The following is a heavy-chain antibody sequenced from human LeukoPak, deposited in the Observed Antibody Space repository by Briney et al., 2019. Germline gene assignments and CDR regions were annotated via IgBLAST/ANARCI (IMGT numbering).Heavy chain of an antibody. CDR2: IYYSGRT. CDR3: TRGSIAYYYMDV. V-gene: IGHV4-59*01. Sequence: SETLSLTCTVSGGSISSYYWSWIRQPPGKGLEWIGNIYYSGRTNYNPSLKSRVTISVDTSKNQFSLKLSSVTAADTAVYYCTRGSIAYYYMDVWGKGTTVTISS. CDR1: GGSISSYY. J-gene: IGHJ6*03. D-gene: IGHD3-22*01.